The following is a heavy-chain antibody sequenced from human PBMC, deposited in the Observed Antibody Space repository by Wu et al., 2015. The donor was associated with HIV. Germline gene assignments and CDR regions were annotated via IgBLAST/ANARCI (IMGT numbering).Heavy chain of an antibody. CDR1: GYTFTGYY. CDR3: ARGLLELPLFMIIVGEWSYNWFDP. V-gene: IGHV1-2*02. J-gene: IGHJ5*02. CDR2: INPNSGGT. D-gene: IGHD3-22*01. Sequence: QVQLVQSGAEVKKPGASVKVSCKASGYTFTGYYMQWMRQAPGQGLEWMGWINPNSGGTYYAQKFQGRVTMTRDTSISTAYMEMSSLTSDDTAVYFCARGLLELPLFMIIVGEWSYNWFDPGAREPWSPSPQ.